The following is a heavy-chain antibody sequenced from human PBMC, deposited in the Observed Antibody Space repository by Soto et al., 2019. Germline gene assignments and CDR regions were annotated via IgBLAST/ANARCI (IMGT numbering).Heavy chain of an antibody. CDR2: INHSGST. D-gene: IGHD3-22*01. CDR1: GGSFSGYY. V-gene: IGHV4-34*01. Sequence: PSETLSLTCAVYGGSFSGYYWSWIRQPPGKGLEWIGEINHSGSTNYNPSLKSRVTISVDTSKNQFSLKLSSVTAADTAVYYCARAAQDYHDSSGYYPHRGQGTLVTVSS. J-gene: IGHJ4*02. CDR3: ARAAQDYHDSSGYYPH.